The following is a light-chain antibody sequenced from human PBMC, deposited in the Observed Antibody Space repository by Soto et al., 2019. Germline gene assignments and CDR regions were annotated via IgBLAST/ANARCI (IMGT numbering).Light chain of an antibody. CDR2: GAS. CDR1: QSVSSSY. V-gene: IGKV3-20*01. CDR3: HQYGGSPRT. J-gene: IGKJ1*01. Sequence: EIVLTQSPGTLSLSPGERATLSCRASQSVSSSYLAWYQQKPGQAPRLLIYGASSRATGIPDRFSGRGSGTDFTLTISRLEPEDFAVDYCHQYGGSPRTLGQRTKVEIK.